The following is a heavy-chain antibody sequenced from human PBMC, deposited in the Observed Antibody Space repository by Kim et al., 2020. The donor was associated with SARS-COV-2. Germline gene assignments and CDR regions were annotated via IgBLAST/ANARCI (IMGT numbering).Heavy chain of an antibody. CDR1: GGTFSSYA. V-gene: IGHV1-69*13. CDR2: IIPIFGTA. D-gene: IGHD2-2*02. CDR3: ARDIVVVPAAIRGTFDYYYGMDV. J-gene: IGHJ6*02. Sequence: SVKVSCKASGGTFSSYAISWVRQAPGQGLEWMGGIIPIFGTANYAQKFQGRVTITADESTSTAYMELSSLRSEDTAVYYCARDIVVVPAAIRGTFDYYYGMDVWGQGTTVTVSS.